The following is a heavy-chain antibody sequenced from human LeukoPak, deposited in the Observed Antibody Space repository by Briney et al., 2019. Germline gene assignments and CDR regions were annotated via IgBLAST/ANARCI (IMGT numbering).Heavy chain of an antibody. D-gene: IGHD3-16*02. Sequence: GGSLRLSCAGSGFTFSSYAMHWVRQAPAKGLEGVASIWFGGSSEYYADSVKGRLPISRDNPMHTLYLQMNSLRAEDTAVYHCARSIQTNVWGTFLYTDYYFDYWGGGALVTVS. CDR2: IWFGGSSE. CDR1: GFTFSSYA. V-gene: IGHV3-33*01. J-gene: IGHJ4*02. CDR3: ARSIQTNVWGTFLYTDYYFDY.